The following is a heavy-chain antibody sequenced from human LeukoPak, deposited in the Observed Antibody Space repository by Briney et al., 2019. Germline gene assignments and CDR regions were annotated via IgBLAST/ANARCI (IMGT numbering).Heavy chain of an antibody. CDR1: GFTFSDYY. V-gene: IGHV3-11*01. CDR2: ISSSGGTI. Sequence: GGSLRLSCAASGFTFSDYYMSWIRQAPGKGLEWVSYISSSGGTIYYADSVKGRFTISRDNAKNSLYLQMNSLRAEDTGVYYCAVLGDYGDYNNYWGQGTLVTVSS. D-gene: IGHD4-17*01. J-gene: IGHJ4*02. CDR3: AVLGDYGDYNNY.